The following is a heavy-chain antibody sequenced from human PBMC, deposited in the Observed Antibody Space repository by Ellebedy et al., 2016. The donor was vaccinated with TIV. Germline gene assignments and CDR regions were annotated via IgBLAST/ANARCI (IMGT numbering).Heavy chain of an antibody. CDR3: ARDALWGTSLAVDY. CDR1: GYTFTRYY. V-gene: IGHV1-46*01. Sequence: ASVKVSXKASGYTFTRYYMHWVRQAPGQGLEWMGKINPSGGSTTYAQKFQGRVTMTRDRSTSTVYMELSSLRSEDTAVYYCARDALWGTSLAVDYWGQGTLVTVSS. D-gene: IGHD3-16*01. CDR2: INPSGGST. J-gene: IGHJ4*02.